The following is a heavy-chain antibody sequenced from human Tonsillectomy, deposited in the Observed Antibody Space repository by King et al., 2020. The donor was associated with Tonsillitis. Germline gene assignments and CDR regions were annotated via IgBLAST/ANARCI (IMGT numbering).Heavy chain of an antibody. CDR2: IWYDGSNK. V-gene: IGHV3-33*08. D-gene: IGHD3-10*01. CDR3: ARVEGVHDAFDI. J-gene: IGHJ3*02. CDR1: GFTFSIYG. Sequence: VQLVESGGGVVQPGRSLRLSCAASGFTFSIYGMHWVRQAPGKGLEWVAVIWYDGSNKYYADSVKGRFTISRDNSKNTLYLQMNSLRAEDTAVDYCARVEGVHDAFDIWGQGTMVTVSS.